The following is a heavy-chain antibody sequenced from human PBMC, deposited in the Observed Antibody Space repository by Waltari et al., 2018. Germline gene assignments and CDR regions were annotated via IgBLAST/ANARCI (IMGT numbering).Heavy chain of an antibody. Sequence: QVQLVQSGAEVKKPGASVTVSCKVSGYTLTELSMHWVRQAPGKGLEWMGGFDPEDGETIYAQKFQGRVTRTEDTSTDTAYMELSSLRSEDTAVYDCATEGGGNAFDYWGQGTLVTVSS. CDR3: ATEGGGNAFDY. J-gene: IGHJ4*02. D-gene: IGHD2-15*01. CDR2: FDPEDGET. V-gene: IGHV1-24*01. CDR1: GYTLTELS.